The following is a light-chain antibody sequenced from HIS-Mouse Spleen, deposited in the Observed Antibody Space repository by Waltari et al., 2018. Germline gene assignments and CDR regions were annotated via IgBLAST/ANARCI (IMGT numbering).Light chain of an antibody. CDR1: SRDVCGYNS. J-gene: IGLJ3*02. CDR2: EVS. CDR3: SSYTSSSTLV. Sequence: QSALTQPASVSGSPGQSITISCTGPSRDVCGYNSVPWYQQHPGKAPKLMIYEVSNRPSGVSNRFSGSKSGNTASLTISGLQAEDEADYYCSSYTSSSTLVFGGGTKLTVL. V-gene: IGLV2-14*01.